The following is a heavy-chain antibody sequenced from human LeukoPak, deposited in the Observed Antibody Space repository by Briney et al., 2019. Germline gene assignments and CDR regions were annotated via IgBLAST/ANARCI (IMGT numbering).Heavy chain of an antibody. J-gene: IGHJ4*02. Sequence: GASVKVSCKASGGTFSSYAIRWVRQAPGQGLEWMGRIIPILGIANYAQKFQGRVTITADKSTSTAYMELSSLRSEDTAVYYCAREGGIVVVPAATFYFDYWGQGTLVTVSS. D-gene: IGHD2-2*01. CDR1: GGTFSSYA. CDR3: AREGGIVVVPAATFYFDY. V-gene: IGHV1-69*04. CDR2: IIPILGIA.